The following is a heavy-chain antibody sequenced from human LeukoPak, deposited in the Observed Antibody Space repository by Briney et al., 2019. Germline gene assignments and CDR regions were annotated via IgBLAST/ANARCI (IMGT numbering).Heavy chain of an antibody. V-gene: IGHV1-2*02. CDR2: IKPKSDGT. D-gene: IGHD3-22*01. CDR3: ARDYYDRSTGYYSSAFNY. CDR1: GYTFIDYY. J-gene: IGHJ4*02. Sequence: ASVKVSCKASGYTFIDYYIHWVRQAPGEGLEWMGWIKPKSDGTKYAQRFQGRVTMTRDTSISTAYMELSGLRSDDTAVYYCARDYYDRSTGYYSSAFNYWGQGTLVTVSS.